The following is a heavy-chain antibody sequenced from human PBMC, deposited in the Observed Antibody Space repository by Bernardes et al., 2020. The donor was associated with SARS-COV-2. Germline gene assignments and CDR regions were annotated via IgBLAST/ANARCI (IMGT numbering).Heavy chain of an antibody. CDR2: FYSSGNT. CDR3: SRPGVTMIRGPPRRLSYDMDV. J-gene: IGHJ6*02. Sequence: SESLSLTCTVSGGSISGGNYGWGCLPQPPGMGLEWIGTFYSSGNTYYNPSLNSRVTISVDRYKNQFSLELRSVTAADTAVYYCSRPGVTMIRGPPRRLSYDMDVWGQGTTVIVSS. V-gene: IGHV4-39*01. CDR1: GGSISGGNYG. D-gene: IGHD3-10*01.